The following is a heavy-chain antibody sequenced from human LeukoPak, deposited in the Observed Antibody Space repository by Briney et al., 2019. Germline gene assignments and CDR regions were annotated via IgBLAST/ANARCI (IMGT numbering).Heavy chain of an antibody. J-gene: IGHJ4*02. CDR2: ISSSGDNT. D-gene: IGHD6-19*01. CDR3: ARRGWLVNFDY. Sequence: GGSLRLSCAASGFTFSNNAVSWVRQAPGKGLEWVSSISSSGDNTHYADSVKGRFTISRDNSKDTLYLQMNTLRAEDTAIYYCARRGWLVNFDYWGQGTLVTVSS. CDR1: GFTFSNNA. V-gene: IGHV3-23*01.